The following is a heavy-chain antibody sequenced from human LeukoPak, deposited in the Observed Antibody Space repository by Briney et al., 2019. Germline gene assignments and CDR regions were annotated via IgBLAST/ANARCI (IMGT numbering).Heavy chain of an antibody. V-gene: IGHV5-51*01. CDR1: EYSFTSYW. J-gene: IGHJ4*02. CDR3: GGQKYGGRLTDY. D-gene: IGHD2-8*01. CDR2: IYPGDSDI. Sequence: GESLKISCKASEYSFTSYWIVWVRQMPGKGLEWMGIIYPGDSDIRYSPSFDGRVTISADKSISTAFLQWSSLKASDTAMYFCGGQKYGGRLTDYWGQGTLVTVSS.